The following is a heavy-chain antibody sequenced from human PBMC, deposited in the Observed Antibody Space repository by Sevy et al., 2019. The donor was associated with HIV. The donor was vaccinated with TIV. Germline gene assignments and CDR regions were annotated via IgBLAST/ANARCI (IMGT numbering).Heavy chain of an antibody. CDR1: GFTFSKYS. CDR2: LSFGCGEI. V-gene: IGHV3-23*01. J-gene: IGHJ4*02. Sequence: GGSLRLSCAASGFTFSKYSMSWVRQPPGKGLEWVSTLSFGCGEINYADSVKGQFTICRDNSKSSVYLQMNNLGPEDTAVYYCAREGCTKPHDYWGQGTLVTVSS. D-gene: IGHD2-8*01. CDR3: AREGCTKPHDY.